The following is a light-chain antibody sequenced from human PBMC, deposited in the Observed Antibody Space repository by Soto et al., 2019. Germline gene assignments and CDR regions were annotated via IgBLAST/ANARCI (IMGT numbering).Light chain of an antibody. Sequence: EIVLTQSPGTLSLSPRERATLSCRASQSVTSRNLAWYQQKVGQAPRLLIYGASSRATGIPDRFRGSESGTDFTLTISRLEPEDFAVYYCQQYGTSTGTFGQGTKVEIK. V-gene: IGKV3-20*01. CDR1: QSVTSRN. CDR2: GAS. J-gene: IGKJ1*01. CDR3: QQYGTSTGT.